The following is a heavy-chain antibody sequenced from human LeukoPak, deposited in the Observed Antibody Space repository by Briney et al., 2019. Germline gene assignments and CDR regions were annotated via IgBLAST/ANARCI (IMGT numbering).Heavy chain of an antibody. CDR3: ARRRGAQGSGWYTYDY. CDR2: IYTSGST. V-gene: IGHV4-4*07. CDR1: GGSISSYY. D-gene: IGHD6-19*01. Sequence: PSETLSLTCTVSGGSISSYYWSWIRQPAGKGLEWIGRIYTSGSTNYNPSLKSRVTMSVDTSKNQFSLKLSSVTAADTAVYYCARRRGAQGSGWYTYDYWGQGTLVTVSS. J-gene: IGHJ4*02.